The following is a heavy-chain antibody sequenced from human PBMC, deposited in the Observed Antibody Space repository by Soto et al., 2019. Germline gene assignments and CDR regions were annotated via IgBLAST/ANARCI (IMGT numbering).Heavy chain of an antibody. CDR1: GYGFTTYG. J-gene: IGHJ4*02. Sequence: QVHLVQSGAEVKKPGASVKVSCKGSGYGFTTYGITWVRQAPGQGLEWMAWISAHKGNTNYAPKVQGRVPVTRDTSTSTAYMDLRSLGYDATAVYYCARGGYGDYWGEGALVTVSS. CDR3: ARGGYGDY. CDR2: ISAHKGNT. V-gene: IGHV1-18*01. D-gene: IGHD1-1*01.